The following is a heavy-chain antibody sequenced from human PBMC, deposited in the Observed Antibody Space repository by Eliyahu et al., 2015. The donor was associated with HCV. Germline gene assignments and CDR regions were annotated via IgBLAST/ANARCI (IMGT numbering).Heavy chain of an antibody. CDR1: RSYG. CDR3: AKGSHIVGSLAALDY. V-gene: IGHV3-30*18. CDR2: TSYDGSNK. Sequence: RSYGMHWVRQAPGKGLEWVAVTSYDGSNKNYADSVKGRFTISRDNSKNTLYLQMNSLRTEDTAVYYCAKGSHIVGSLAALDYWGQGTLVTVSS. J-gene: IGHJ4*02. D-gene: IGHD2-15*01.